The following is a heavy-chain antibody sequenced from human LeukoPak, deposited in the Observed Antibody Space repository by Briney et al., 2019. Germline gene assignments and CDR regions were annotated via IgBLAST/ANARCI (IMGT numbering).Heavy chain of an antibody. CDR1: GYIFTGYY. CDR3: ARGASSSWSNIDY. Sequence: VASVKVSCKASGYIFTGYYMHWVRQAPGQGLEWMGWINPNSGGTNYAQKFQGRVTMTRDTSISTAYMELSRLRSDDTAVYYCARGASSSWSNIDYWGQGTLVTVSS. J-gene: IGHJ4*02. CDR2: INPNSGGT. D-gene: IGHD6-13*01. V-gene: IGHV1-2*02.